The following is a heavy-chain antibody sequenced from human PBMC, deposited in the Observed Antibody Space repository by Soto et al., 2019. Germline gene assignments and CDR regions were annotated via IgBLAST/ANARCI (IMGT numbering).Heavy chain of an antibody. J-gene: IGHJ5*02. CDR3: ARERTRGFDP. CDR2: MNPNSGNT. Sequence: QVHLVQSGAEVRKPGASVKVSCKASGYTFTSYDINWVRQATGQGLEWMGWMNPNSGNTAYAQKFQGRVTMTRNTSISTAHMEPSSLRSEDTAVYYCARERTRGFDPWGQATLVTVSS. V-gene: IGHV1-8*01. CDR1: GYTFTSYD.